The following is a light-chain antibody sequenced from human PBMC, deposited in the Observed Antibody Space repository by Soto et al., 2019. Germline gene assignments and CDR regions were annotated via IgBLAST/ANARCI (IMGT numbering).Light chain of an antibody. CDR2: AAS. CDR3: QQSHVIPYT. Sequence: DIQMTQSPSSLSASVGDRVTIACRASQTITGYLNWYQQKPGKAPKLLIYAASTLQSGVPSRFSGSGSGTDFTLTISSLQPEDFATYYCQQSHVIPYTFGQGTKLEIK. J-gene: IGKJ2*01. V-gene: IGKV1-39*01. CDR1: QTITGY.